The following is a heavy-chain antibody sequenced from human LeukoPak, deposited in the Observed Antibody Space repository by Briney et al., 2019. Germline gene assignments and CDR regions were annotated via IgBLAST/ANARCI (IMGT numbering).Heavy chain of an antibody. J-gene: IGHJ6*03. CDR3: ARVAAEVVGVPGAIGFGWLRRDYYYMDV. CDR1: GYTFTSYD. CDR2: MNPHSGNT. V-gene: IGHV1-8*01. D-gene: IGHD2-2*02. Sequence: ASVKVSCKASGYTFTSYDINWVRQAPGQGLEWMGWMNPHSGNTGYAQKLQGRVTLTRNTSTTTAYMELRSLKSEDTAVYYCARVAAEVVGVPGAIGFGWLRRDYYYMDVWGKGTTVTVSS.